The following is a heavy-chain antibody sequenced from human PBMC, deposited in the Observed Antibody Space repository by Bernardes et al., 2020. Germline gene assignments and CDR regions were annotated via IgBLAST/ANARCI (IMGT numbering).Heavy chain of an antibody. J-gene: IGHJ6*04. CDR2: FDPEDGET. V-gene: IGHV1-24*01. Sequence: ASVKVSCMVSGYTLTELSMHWVRQAPGKGLEWMGGFDPEDGETIYAQKFQGRVTMTEDTSTDTAYMELSSLRSEDTAVYYCATDAPDYSNSLGYYYYYGMDVWGKGTTVTVSS. CDR1: GYTLTELS. CDR3: ATDAPDYSNSLGYYYYYGMDV. D-gene: IGHD4-4*01.